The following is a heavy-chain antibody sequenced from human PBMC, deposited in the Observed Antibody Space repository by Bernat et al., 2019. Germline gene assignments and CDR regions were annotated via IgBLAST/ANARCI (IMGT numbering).Heavy chain of an antibody. CDR2: IGSGGRDI. V-gene: IGHV3-48*03. CDR3: ARCTRTSYYYGMDV. CDR1: GFAFSSYE. Sequence: EVQLVESGGDLVQPGGSLRLSCAGSGFAFSSYEMNWVRQAPGKGLEWVSSIGSGGRDIYCADSVKCRFTISRDNAKNSLYLQMDSLRVEDTAIYDCARCTRTSYYYGMDVWGQGTTVTVSS. D-gene: IGHD1/OR15-1a*01. J-gene: IGHJ6*02.